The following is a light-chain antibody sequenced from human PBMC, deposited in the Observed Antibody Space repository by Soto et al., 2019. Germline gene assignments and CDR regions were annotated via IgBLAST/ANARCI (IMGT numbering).Light chain of an antibody. CDR1: ISDVGTYDF. CDR2: DVS. V-gene: IGLV2-11*01. J-gene: IGLJ1*01. CDR3: CLYAVTFYV. Sequence: QSVLTQPRSLSGSPGQSVTISCTGTISDVGTYDFVSWYQQHPGKAPRLMIFDVSERPSGVPDRFSGSKSGNTASLTISGLQAEDEADYYCCLYAVTFYVFGTGTKVT.